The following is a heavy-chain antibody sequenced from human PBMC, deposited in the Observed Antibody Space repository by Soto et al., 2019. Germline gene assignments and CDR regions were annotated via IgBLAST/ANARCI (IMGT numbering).Heavy chain of an antibody. D-gene: IGHD3-16*01. CDR3: ARWGTSGGLDV. Sequence: QVHLVESGGGVVQPGTSLRVSCVGSGFTFRSYVIHWVRQAPGKGLEWVALTSYDGSDKYYGDSVRGRFTLSRDNSRNTVDLQMDSLRLEDTALYYCARWGTSGGLDVWGQGTLVSVSS. J-gene: IGHJ1*01. CDR1: GFTFRSYV. CDR2: TSYDGSDK. V-gene: IGHV3-30*19.